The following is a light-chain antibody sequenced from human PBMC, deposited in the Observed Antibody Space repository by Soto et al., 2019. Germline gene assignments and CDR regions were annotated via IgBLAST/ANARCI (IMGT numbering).Light chain of an antibody. CDR3: QQYNNWPYT. J-gene: IGKJ2*01. CDR2: DAS. V-gene: IGKV3-15*01. Sequence: EIVMTQSPATLSVSPGERATLSCRASQSVSSNLAWYRQKPGQAPRLFMFDASTRATGIPARFSGSGSETEFTLTICSLQSEDFAVYYCQQYNNWPYTFGQGTRLEIK. CDR1: QSVSSN.